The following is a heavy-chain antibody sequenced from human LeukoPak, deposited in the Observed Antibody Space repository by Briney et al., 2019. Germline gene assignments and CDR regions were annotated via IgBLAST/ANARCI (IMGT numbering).Heavy chain of an antibody. CDR1: GFTFSSYT. CDR2: ITSSSSYI. D-gene: IGHD2-8*02. CDR3: ARLFGGVTTFDY. J-gene: IGHJ4*02. Sequence: GGSLRLSCAASGFTFSSYTMNWVRQAPGKGPEWVSSITSSSSYIYYADSVKGRFTISRDNARNSLYLQMNSLRVEDTAVYYCARLFGGVTTFDYWGQGALVTVSS. V-gene: IGHV3-21*01.